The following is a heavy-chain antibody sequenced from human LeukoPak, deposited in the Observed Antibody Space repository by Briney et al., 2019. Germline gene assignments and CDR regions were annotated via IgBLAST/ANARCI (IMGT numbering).Heavy chain of an antibody. CDR2: IYHSGST. J-gene: IGHJ4*02. Sequence: SETLSLTCTVSGGSISSGGYYWSWIRQPPGKGLEWIGYIYHSGSTYYNPSLKSRVTISVDRSKNQFSLKLSSVTAADTAVYYCARDLRGNIFGYWGQGTLVTVSS. CDR3: ARDLRGNIFGY. D-gene: IGHD2/OR15-2a*01. CDR1: GGSISSGGYY. V-gene: IGHV4-30-2*01.